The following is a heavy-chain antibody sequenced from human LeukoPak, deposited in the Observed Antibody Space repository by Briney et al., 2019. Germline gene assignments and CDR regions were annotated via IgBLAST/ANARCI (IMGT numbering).Heavy chain of an antibody. D-gene: IGHD2-2*01. CDR1: GYTFTSYD. V-gene: IGHV1-8*03. Sequence: ASVKVSCKASGYTFTSYDINWVRQARGQGLEWMGWMNPNSGNTGYAQNFQGRVTITRNTYISTAYMELSSLRSEDTAVYYCARGRDCSSTSCYKREIGYWGQGTLVTVSS. CDR2: MNPNSGNT. CDR3: ARGRDCSSTSCYKREIGY. J-gene: IGHJ4*02.